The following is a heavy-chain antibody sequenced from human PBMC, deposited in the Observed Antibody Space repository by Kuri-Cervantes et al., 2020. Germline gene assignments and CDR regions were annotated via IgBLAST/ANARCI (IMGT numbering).Heavy chain of an antibody. CDR2: ISGSGGST. CDR1: EFMFSSYG. CDR3: ARGTMIVVWMFDY. V-gene: IGHV3-23*01. D-gene: IGHD3-22*01. J-gene: IGHJ4*02. Sequence: GGSLRLSCTASEFMFSSYGMHWVRQAPGKGLEWVSAISGSGGSTYYADSVKGRFTISRDNSKNTLYLQMNSLRAEDTAVYYCARGTMIVVWMFDYWGQGTLVTVSS.